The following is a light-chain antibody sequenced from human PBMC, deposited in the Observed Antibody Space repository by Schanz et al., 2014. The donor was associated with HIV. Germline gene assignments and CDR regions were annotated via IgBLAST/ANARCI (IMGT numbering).Light chain of an antibody. J-gene: IGLJ1*01. V-gene: IGLV2-23*02. CDR2: DVF. Sequence: QSALTQPASVSGSPGQSITISCTGSSSDIGSYVYVSWCQQHPGKAPKLIIYDVFNRPSGVPDRFSGSKSGNTASLTISGLQAEDEADYYCCSYAGSSTFVFGTGTKLTVL. CDR1: SSDIGSYVY. CDR3: CSYAGSSTFV.